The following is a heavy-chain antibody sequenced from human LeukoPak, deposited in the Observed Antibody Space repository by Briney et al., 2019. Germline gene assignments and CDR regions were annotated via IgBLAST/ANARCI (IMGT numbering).Heavy chain of an antibody. CDR2: INPNSGGT. J-gene: IGHJ3*02. CDR1: GYSFTGYY. CDR3: ARDLDSSSWYGDAFDI. D-gene: IGHD6-13*01. V-gene: IGHV1-2*02. Sequence: ASVKVSCKASGYSFTGYYMHWVRQAPGQGLEWMGWINPNSGGTNYAQKFQGRVTMTRDMSTGTVYMELSSLTSEDTAVYYCARDLDSSSWYGDAFDIWGQGTMVTVSS.